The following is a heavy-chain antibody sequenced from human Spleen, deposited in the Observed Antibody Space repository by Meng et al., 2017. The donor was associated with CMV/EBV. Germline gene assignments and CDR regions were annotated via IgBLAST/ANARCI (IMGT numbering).Heavy chain of an antibody. CDR1: GFTFSNYN. V-gene: IGHV3-21*01. Sequence: GGSLRLSCAASGFTFSNYNMNWVCQAPGKGLEWVSSISSSGSYIFYADSVKGRFTISRDNAKKSLYLQMDNLRAEDTAVYYCARERGGDGYNPTDYWGQGTLVTVSS. CDR2: ISSSGSYI. CDR3: ARERGGDGYNPTDY. D-gene: IGHD5-24*01. J-gene: IGHJ4*02.